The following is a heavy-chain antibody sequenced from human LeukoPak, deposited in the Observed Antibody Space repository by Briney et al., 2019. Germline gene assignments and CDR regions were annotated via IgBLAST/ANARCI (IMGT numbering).Heavy chain of an antibody. J-gene: IGHJ4*02. Sequence: RTSETLSLTCTVSGASFNSDDQYWNWIRQSPGKGLEWIGSIHPSGMLYNSPSLESRVTMSRDTSKNQFSLNLNSVTAADTAVYFRSRGLDSRKLGYWGQGILVTVSS. D-gene: IGHD3-22*01. CDR2: IHPSGML. V-gene: IGHV4-31*03. CDR3: SRGLDSRKLGY. CDR1: GASFNSDDQY.